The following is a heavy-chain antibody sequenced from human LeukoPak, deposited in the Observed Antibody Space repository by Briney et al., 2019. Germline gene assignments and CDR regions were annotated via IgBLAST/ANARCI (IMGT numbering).Heavy chain of an antibody. Sequence: PGGSLRLSCAASGFTFSSYAMSWVRQAPGKGLEWVSAISGSGGSTYYADSVKGRFTASRDNSKNTLYLQMNSLRADDTAVYYCAKSSYYDSSGYYGAEYFQHWGQGTLVTVSS. CDR2: ISGSGGST. CDR1: GFTFSSYA. CDR3: AKSSYYDSSGYYGAEYFQH. J-gene: IGHJ1*01. V-gene: IGHV3-23*01. D-gene: IGHD3-22*01.